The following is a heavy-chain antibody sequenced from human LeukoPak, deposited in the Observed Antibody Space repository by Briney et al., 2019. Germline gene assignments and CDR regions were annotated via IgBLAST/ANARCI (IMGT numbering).Heavy chain of an antibody. Sequence: GGSLRLSCAASGFTFSSYGMHWVRQAPGKGLEWVAVISYDGSNKYYADSVKGRFTISRDNSKNTLYLQMNSLSAEDTAVYYCAKHYQDRSGWYYFDYWGQGTLVTVSS. V-gene: IGHV3-30*18. CDR3: AKHYQDRSGWYYFDY. J-gene: IGHJ4*02. CDR2: ISYDGSNK. D-gene: IGHD6-19*01. CDR1: GFTFSSYG.